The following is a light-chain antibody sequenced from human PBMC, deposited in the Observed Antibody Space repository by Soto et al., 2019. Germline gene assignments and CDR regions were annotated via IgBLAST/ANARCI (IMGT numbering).Light chain of an antibody. CDR2: EVN. J-gene: IGLJ1*01. V-gene: IGLV2-8*01. CDR3: GSYAGSSNV. CDR1: SSDVGGYNY. Sequence: QSALTQPPSASGSPGQSVAISCTGTSSDVGGYNYVSWYQQHPGKAPKLMIYEVNKRPSGVPERFSGSKSGNTASLTVSGLQAEDEADYYCGSYAGSSNVFGTGTKLTVL.